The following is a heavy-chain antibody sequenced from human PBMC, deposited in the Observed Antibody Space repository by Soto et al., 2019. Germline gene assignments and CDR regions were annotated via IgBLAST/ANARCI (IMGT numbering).Heavy chain of an antibody. V-gene: IGHV4-61*01. CDR3: ARGGRDGYKYAWYYFDY. J-gene: IGHJ4*02. CDR1: GGSVSSGSYY. Sequence: QVQLQESGPGLVKPSETLSLTCTVSGGSVSSGSYYCSWIRQPPGKGLEWIGYIYYSGSTNYNPSLKSRVTISVDTSKNQFSLKLSSVTAADTAVYYCARGGRDGYKYAWYYFDYWGQGTLVTVSS. D-gene: IGHD5-12*01. CDR2: IYYSGST.